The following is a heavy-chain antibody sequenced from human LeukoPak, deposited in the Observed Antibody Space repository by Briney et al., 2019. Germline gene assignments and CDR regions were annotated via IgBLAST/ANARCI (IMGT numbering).Heavy chain of an antibody. CDR2: IYYSGST. Sequence: SETLSLTCTVSGGSISSYYWSWIRQPPGKGLEWIGYIYYSGSTIYNPSLKSRVTISVDTSKNQFSLKLNSVTAADTAVYYCARMGNPATVTADYWGQGTLVTVSS. D-gene: IGHD4-17*01. CDR3: ARMGNPATVTADY. V-gene: IGHV4-59*08. J-gene: IGHJ4*02. CDR1: GGSISSYY.